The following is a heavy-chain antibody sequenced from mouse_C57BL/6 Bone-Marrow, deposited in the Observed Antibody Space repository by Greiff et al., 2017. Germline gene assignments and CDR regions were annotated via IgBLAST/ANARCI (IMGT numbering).Heavy chain of an antibody. CDR3: ARNSLLSYAMDY. J-gene: IGHJ4*01. CDR1: DSEVFPIAY. CDR2: ILPSIGRT. D-gene: IGHD2-10*01. Sequence: VKLQESGSELRSPGSSVKLSCKDFDSEVFPIAYMSWVRQKPGHGFEWIGGILPSIGRTIYGEKFEDKATLDADTLSNTAYLELNSLTSEDSAIYYCARNSLLSYAMDYWGQGTSVTVSS. V-gene: IGHV15-2*01.